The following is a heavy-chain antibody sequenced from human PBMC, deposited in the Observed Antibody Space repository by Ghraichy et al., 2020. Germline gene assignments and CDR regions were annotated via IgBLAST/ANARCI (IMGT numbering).Heavy chain of an antibody. V-gene: IGHV3-23*01. D-gene: IGHD1-26*01. Sequence: GGSLRLSCAASGFTFSSYAMSWVRQAPGKGLEWVSAISGSGGSTYYADSVKGRFTISRDNSKNTLYLQMNSLRAEDTAVYYCAARKWELYAFDIWGQGTMVTVSS. CDR1: GFTFSSYA. CDR3: AARKWELYAFDI. CDR2: ISGSGGST. J-gene: IGHJ3*02.